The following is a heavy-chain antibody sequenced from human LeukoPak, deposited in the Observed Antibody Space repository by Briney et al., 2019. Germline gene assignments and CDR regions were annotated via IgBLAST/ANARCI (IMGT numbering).Heavy chain of an antibody. CDR1: GGSISSYY. Sequence: NPSETLSLTCTVSGGSISSYYWSWLRQPPGKGLEWVGYIYYSGSTNYNPSLKSRVTISVDTSKNQFSLKLSSVTAADTAVYYCARARYSSSFTYFDYWGQGTLVTVSS. D-gene: IGHD6-13*01. CDR3: ARARYSSSFTYFDY. J-gene: IGHJ4*02. CDR2: IYYSGST. V-gene: IGHV4-59*01.